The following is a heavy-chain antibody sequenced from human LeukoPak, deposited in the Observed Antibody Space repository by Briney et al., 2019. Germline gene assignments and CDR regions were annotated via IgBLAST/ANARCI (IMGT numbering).Heavy chain of an antibody. J-gene: IGHJ4*02. V-gene: IGHV1-69*13. D-gene: IGHD3-9*01. CDR3: ARGPHLNYDILTGYYNDEYFDY. CDR1: GGTFSSYA. CDR2: IIPIFGTA. Sequence: SVKVSCKASGGTFSSYASSWVRQAPGQGLEWMGGIIPIFGTANYAQKFQGRVTITADESTSTAYMELNSLRSEDTAVYYCARGPHLNYDILTGYYNDEYFDYWGQGTLVTVSS.